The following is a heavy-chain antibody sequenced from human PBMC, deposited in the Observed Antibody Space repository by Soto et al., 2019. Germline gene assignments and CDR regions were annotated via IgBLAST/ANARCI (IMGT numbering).Heavy chain of an antibody. J-gene: IGHJ2*01. V-gene: IGHV4-59*12. CDR3: ARERGITIFGVVTFPDYRYFDL. Sequence: PSETLSLTCTVSGGSISSYYWSWIRQPPGKGLEWIGYIYYSGSTNYNPSLKSRVTISVDTSKNQFSLKLSSVTAADTAVYYCARERGITIFGVVTFPDYRYFDLWGRGTLVTVSS. CDR1: GGSISSYY. D-gene: IGHD3-3*01. CDR2: IYYSGST.